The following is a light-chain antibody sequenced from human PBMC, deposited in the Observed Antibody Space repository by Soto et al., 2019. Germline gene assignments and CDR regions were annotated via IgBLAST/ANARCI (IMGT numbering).Light chain of an antibody. CDR3: QQNYRDTPWT. J-gene: IGKJ1*01. Sequence: DIQMTQSPSSLSASVGERVTITCRASQSISRCVNWYQQKPGKAPTLLISAASSLERGVPSRFSGGGSGTDFTLTISSLQPEDFASYHCQQNYRDTPWTFGQGTKVEVK. V-gene: IGKV1-39*01. CDR1: QSISRC. CDR2: AAS.